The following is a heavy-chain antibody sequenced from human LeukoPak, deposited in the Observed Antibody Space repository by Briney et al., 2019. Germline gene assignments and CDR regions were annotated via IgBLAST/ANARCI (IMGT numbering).Heavy chain of an antibody. CDR1: GGTFSSYA. CDR3: APVAVANTLLFDY. CDR2: IIPVLGRT. Sequence: ASVKVSFKAAGGTFSSYAINWVRQAPGQGLEWMGRIIPVLGRTNYAQKFQGRLTITADRSTSTAYMELRSLRSEDTAVYYCAPVAVANTLLFDYWGQGTLVTVSS. D-gene: IGHD6-19*01. J-gene: IGHJ4*02. V-gene: IGHV1-69*04.